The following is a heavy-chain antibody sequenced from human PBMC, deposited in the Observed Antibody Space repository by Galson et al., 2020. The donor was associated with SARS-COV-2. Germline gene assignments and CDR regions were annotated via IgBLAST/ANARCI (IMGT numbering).Heavy chain of an antibody. V-gene: IGHV4-30-2*01. CDR2: IPHSGVN. D-gene: IGHD4-17*01. CDR1: GTSISSGSYS. CDR3: ARLHYGEYAPEAFDI. J-gene: IGHJ3*02. Sequence: SETLSLTCAVPGTSISSGSYSWNRIRQPPGKGLEWLGYIPHSGVNYYNPSLKSRITISGDRSKNQFSLRLSSVTAADAAVYFCARLHYGEYAPEAFDIWGPGTRVTVAS.